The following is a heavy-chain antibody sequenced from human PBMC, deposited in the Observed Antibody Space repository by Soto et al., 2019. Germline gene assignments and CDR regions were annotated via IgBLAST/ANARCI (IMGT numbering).Heavy chain of an antibody. CDR1: GFTFSSYA. Sequence: QVQLVESGGGVVQPGRSLRLSCAASGFTFSSYAMHWVRQAPGKGLEWVAVISYDGSNKYYADSVKGRFTISRDNSKNTLYLQMNSLRAEDTAVYYRAARIDGMDVWGQGTTVTVSS. D-gene: IGHD2-15*01. CDR3: AARIDGMDV. J-gene: IGHJ6*02. CDR2: ISYDGSNK. V-gene: IGHV3-30-3*01.